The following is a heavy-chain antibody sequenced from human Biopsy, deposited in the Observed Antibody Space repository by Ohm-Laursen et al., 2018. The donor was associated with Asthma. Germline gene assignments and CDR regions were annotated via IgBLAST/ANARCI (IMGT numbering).Heavy chain of an antibody. CDR3: ARDQGDSKFDS. V-gene: IGHV4-59*01. Sequence: SETLSLTCTFSGGSINSDYWSWIRQPPGKGLEWIGLSSYSGFRKYNPSLKSRVTISVDTSKNQLSLNLTSVIAADTAVYYCARDQGDSKFDSWGQGTLVTVSS. CDR1: GGSINSDY. D-gene: IGHD3-16*01. J-gene: IGHJ4*02. CDR2: SSYSGFR.